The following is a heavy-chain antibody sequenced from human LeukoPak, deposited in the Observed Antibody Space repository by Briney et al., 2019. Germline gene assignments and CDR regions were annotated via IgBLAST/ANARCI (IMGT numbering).Heavy chain of an antibody. CDR2: ISSSSSCI. CDR3: ATCSGGSCYLGY. CDR1: GFTFSSYS. V-gene: IGHV3-21*01. D-gene: IGHD2-15*01. Sequence: PGGSLRLSCAASGFTFSSYSMNWVRQAPGKGLEWVSSISSSSSCIYYADSVKGRFTISRDNAKNSLYLQMNSLRAEDTAVYYCATCSGGSCYLGYWGQGTLVTVSS. J-gene: IGHJ4*02.